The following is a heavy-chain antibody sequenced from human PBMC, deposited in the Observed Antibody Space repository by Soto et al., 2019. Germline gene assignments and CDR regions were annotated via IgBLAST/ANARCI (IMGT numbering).Heavy chain of an antibody. D-gene: IGHD3-10*01. CDR1: GFPFSRTD. J-gene: IGHJ5*02. Sequence: EFHGLESGGGWAQPGGSLRLSCAASGFPFSRTDMSWDRQAPGKGLEWVSTILDTRTTVFYADSVKGRFTVSRDNSNNTLYVQMNNLRADDTAGYYCVKNSGWFNTWGQGALVTVSS. CDR3: VKNSGWFNT. CDR2: ILDTRTTV. V-gene: IGHV3-23*01.